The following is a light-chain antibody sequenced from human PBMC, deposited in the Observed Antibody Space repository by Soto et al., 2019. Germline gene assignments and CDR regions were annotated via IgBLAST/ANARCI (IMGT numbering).Light chain of an antibody. CDR2: GAS. V-gene: IGKV3-15*01. Sequence: EIVMTQSPATLAVSPGERAALSCRASQSVSSNFAWYQQKPGQAPRLLIYGASSRATGTPARFSGSGSGTEFTLTISSLQSEYFAVYYCQQYNNWPYTFGLGTKLEMK. CDR1: QSVSSN. J-gene: IGKJ2*01. CDR3: QQYNNWPYT.